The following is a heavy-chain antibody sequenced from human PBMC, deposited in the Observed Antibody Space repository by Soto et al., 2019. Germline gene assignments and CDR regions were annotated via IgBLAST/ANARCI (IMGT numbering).Heavy chain of an antibody. D-gene: IGHD2-15*01. J-gene: IGHJ4*02. CDR1: GYHFNGYY. V-gene: IGHV1-2*02. CDR2: IVPNSGGT. Sequence: AXVKVSCTASGYHFNGYYFKWLRQAPGQGLDWMGWIVPNSGGTYSAQKFQGRLTLTRDSSISTTYLELSSLTSDDTAVYYCARGFLYCSDGACYVDSWGQGTLVTAPQ. CDR3: ARGFLYCSDGACYVDS.